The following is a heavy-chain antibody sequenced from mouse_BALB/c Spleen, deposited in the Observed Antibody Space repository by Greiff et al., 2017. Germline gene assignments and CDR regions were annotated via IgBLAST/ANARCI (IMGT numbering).Heavy chain of an antibody. J-gene: IGHJ3*01. CDR1: GFTFSSYG. Sequence: EVMLVESGGDLVKPGGSLKLSCAASGFTFSSYGMSWVRQTPDKRLEWVATISSGGSYTYYPDSVKGRFTISRDNAKNTLYLQMSSLKSEDTAMYYCARHLRQLGLFAYWGQGTLVTVSA. CDR3: ARHLRQLGLFAY. CDR2: ISSGGSYT. D-gene: IGHD3-2*01. V-gene: IGHV5-6*01.